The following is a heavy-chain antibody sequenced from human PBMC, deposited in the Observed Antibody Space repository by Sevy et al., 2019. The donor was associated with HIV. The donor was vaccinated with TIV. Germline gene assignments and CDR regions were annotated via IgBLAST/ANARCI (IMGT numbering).Heavy chain of an antibody. V-gene: IGHV3-13*01. Sequence: GGSLRLSCAASGFNLRTYVMHWVRQAPGKGLEWVSAIGTAGDTSYPASVKGRFTISRENARNSLHLQMNNLGVGDTAMYFCARGGSDAFDFWGRGAMVTVSS. D-gene: IGHD3-10*01. CDR2: IGTAGDT. CDR3: ARGGSDAFDF. CDR1: GFNLRTYV. J-gene: IGHJ3*01.